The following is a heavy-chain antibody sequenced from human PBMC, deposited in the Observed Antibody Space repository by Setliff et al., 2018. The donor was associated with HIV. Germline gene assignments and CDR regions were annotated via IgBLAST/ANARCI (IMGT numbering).Heavy chain of an antibody. D-gene: IGHD3-22*01. V-gene: IGHV1-69*13. J-gene: IGHJ3*02. CDR1: GGTFSSYA. Sequence: GASVKVSCKASGGTFSSYAISWVRQAPRQGLEWMGGIIPIFGTANYAQKFQGRVTITADESTSTDYMELSSLRSEDTAVYYCARVEDYYDSSSYYPPDAFDIWGQGTMVTVSS. CDR3: ARVEDYYDSSSYYPPDAFDI. CDR2: IIPIFGTA.